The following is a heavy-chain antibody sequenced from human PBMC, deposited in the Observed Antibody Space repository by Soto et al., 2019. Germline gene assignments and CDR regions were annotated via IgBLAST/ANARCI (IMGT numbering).Heavy chain of an antibody. CDR3: ARHQNLYGMDV. J-gene: IGHJ6*02. V-gene: IGHV3-21*01. Sequence: EVQLVESGGGLVKPGGSLRLSCAASGFTFSSYSINWVRQAPGKGLEWVSSISSSSSYIYYADSVKGRFTISRDNAKNSLYLQMNSLRAEDTAVYYCARHQNLYGMDVWGQGTTVTVSS. CDR2: ISSSSSYI. CDR1: GFTFSSYS.